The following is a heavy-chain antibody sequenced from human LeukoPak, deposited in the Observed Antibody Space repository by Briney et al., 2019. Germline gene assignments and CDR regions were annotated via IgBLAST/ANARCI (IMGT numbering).Heavy chain of an antibody. J-gene: IGHJ4*02. D-gene: IGHD6-19*01. CDR1: GFTFSSYA. V-gene: IGHV3-30*18. CDR2: ISYDGSNK. Sequence: GGSLRLSCAASGFTFSSYAMSWVRQAPGKGLEWVAVISYDGSNKYYADSVKGRFTISRDNSKNTLYLQMNSLRAEDTAVYYCAKDTGWYVWSYFDYWGQGTLVTVSS. CDR3: AKDTGWYVWSYFDY.